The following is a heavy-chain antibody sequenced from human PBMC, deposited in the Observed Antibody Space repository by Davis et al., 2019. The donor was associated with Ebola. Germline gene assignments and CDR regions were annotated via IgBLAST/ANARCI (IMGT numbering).Heavy chain of an antibody. Sequence: GESLKISCAASGFTFSSYAMTWVRQAPGKGLEWVSCISGSGGTTEYADSAKGRFTISRDNAKNTVYLQMNSLRVEDTAVYYCAKDSYYYGSGSYLSNWGQGTLVTVSS. J-gene: IGHJ4*02. D-gene: IGHD3-10*01. V-gene: IGHV3-23*01. CDR1: GFTFSSYA. CDR3: AKDSYYYGSGSYLSN. CDR2: ISGSGGTT.